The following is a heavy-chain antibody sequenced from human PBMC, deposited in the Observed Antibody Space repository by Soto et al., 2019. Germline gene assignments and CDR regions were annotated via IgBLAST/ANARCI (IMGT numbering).Heavy chain of an antibody. CDR3: ARDLPAAMPRGPDAFDI. CDR2: ISAYNGNT. CDR1: GYTFTSYG. D-gene: IGHD2-2*01. Sequence: ASVKVSCKASGYTFTSYGISWVRQAPGQGLEWMGWISAYNGNTNYAQKLQGRVTMTTDTSTSTAYMGLRSLRSDDTAVYYCARDLPAAMPRGPDAFDIWGQGTMVTVSS. J-gene: IGHJ3*02. V-gene: IGHV1-18*01.